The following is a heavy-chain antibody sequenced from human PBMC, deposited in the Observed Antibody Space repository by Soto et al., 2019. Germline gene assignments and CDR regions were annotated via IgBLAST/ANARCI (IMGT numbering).Heavy chain of an antibody. J-gene: IGHJ4*02. D-gene: IGHD1-26*01. V-gene: IGHV3-30*18. CDR2: ISYDGSNK. CDR3: AKDRGVGAAGYFDY. CDR1: GFTFSSYG. Sequence: QVQVVESGGGVVQPGRSLRLSCAASGFTFSSYGMHWVRQAPGKGLEWVAVISYDGSNKYYADSVKGRFTISRDNSKNTLYLQMNSLRAEDTAVYYCAKDRGVGAAGYFDYWGQGTLVTVSS.